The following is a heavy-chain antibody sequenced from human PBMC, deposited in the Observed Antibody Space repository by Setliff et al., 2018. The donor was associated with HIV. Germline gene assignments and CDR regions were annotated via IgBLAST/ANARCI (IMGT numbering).Heavy chain of an antibody. V-gene: IGHV4-59*08. CDR2: IYYSGST. CDR1: GGSISSYY. D-gene: IGHD2-21*02. CDR3: ARVQEVTAIGYYYYMDV. Sequence: ETLSLTCTVSGGSISSYYWSWIRQPPGKGLECIGYIYYSGSTNYNPSLRSRVTISVDTSKNQFSLKLSSVTAADTAVYYCARVQEVTAIGYYYYMDVWGKGTTVTVSS. J-gene: IGHJ6*03.